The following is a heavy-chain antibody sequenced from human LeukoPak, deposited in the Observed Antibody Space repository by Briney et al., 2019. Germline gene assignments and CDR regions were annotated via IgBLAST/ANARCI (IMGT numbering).Heavy chain of an antibody. V-gene: IGHV3-30*04. CDR3: AKDLYSGYSGAFDI. CDR2: ISYDGSNK. D-gene: IGHD5-12*01. CDR1: GFTFSSYA. J-gene: IGHJ3*02. Sequence: GGSLRLSCAASGFTFSSYAMHWVRQAPGKGLEWVAVISYDGSNKYYADSVKGRFTISRDNSKNTLYLQMNSLRAEDTAVYYCAKDLYSGYSGAFDIWGQGTMVTVSS.